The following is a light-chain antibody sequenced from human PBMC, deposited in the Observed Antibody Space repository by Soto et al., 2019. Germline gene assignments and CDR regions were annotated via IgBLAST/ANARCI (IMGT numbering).Light chain of an antibody. J-gene: IGKJ3*01. CDR1: QSISSY. CDR3: QQSYSTPFT. CDR2: TAS. V-gene: IGKV1-39*01. Sequence: DIQMSQSPSSLSASVGDRVSITCRASQSISSYLNWYQQKPGKAPKILIYTASSLQSGVPSRFSGGGSGTDFTLTISNLQPEDFATYYCQQSYSTPFTFGPGTKVDLK.